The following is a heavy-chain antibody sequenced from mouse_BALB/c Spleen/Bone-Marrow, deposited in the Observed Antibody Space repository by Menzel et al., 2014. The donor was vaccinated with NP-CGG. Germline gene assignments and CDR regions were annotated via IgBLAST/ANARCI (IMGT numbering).Heavy chain of an antibody. D-gene: IGHD4-1*01. CDR3: TRDNWDY. Sequence: QVQLQQPGAELVRPGASVKLSCKASGYTFTSYWINWVKQRPGQGLEWIGNIFPSETYTNYNQKFKDKATLTVDKSSSTANMQLSSPTSEDSAVYYCTRDNWDYWGQGTTLTVSS. V-gene: IGHV1-69*02. CDR1: GYTFTSYW. J-gene: IGHJ2*01. CDR2: IFPSETYT.